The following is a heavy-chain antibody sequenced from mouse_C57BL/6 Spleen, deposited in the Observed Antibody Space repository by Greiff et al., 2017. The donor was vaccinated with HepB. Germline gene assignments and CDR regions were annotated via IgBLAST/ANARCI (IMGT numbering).Heavy chain of an antibody. CDR2: IWWDDDK. J-gene: IGHJ3*01. V-gene: IGHV8-8*01. CDR3: ARAPYYGSSYPAWFAY. Sequence: QVTLKVSGPGILQPSQTLSLTCSFSGFSLSTFGMGVGWIRQPSGKGLEWLAHIWWDDDKYYNPALKSRLTISKDTSKNQVFLKIANVDTADTATYYCARAPYYGSSYPAWFAYWGQGTLVTVSA. D-gene: IGHD1-1*01. CDR1: GFSLSTFGMG.